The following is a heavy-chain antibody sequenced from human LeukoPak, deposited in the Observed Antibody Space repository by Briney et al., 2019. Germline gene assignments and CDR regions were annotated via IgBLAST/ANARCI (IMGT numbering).Heavy chain of an antibody. J-gene: IGHJ4*02. CDR2: FSGSDENT. Sequence: GGSLRLSCAASGFTFSNSVVSWVRQAPGKGLEWVSSFSGSDENTHHADSVKGRFTISRDNSKNTLYLQMNSLGVEDTATYYCAKLKVFGSGSWDYWGQGSLVTVPS. CDR3: AKLKVFGSGSWDY. V-gene: IGHV3-23*01. D-gene: IGHD3-10*01. CDR1: GFTFSNSV.